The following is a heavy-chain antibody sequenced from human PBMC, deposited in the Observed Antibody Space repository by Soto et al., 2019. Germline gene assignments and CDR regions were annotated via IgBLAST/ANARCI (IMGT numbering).Heavy chain of an antibody. V-gene: IGHV1-3*01. CDR2: INSANGNT. J-gene: IGHJ4*02. CDR3: ARGSSDWLPYFDY. Sequence: PLVQSGAEVKQPGASVKVSCKASGYTFTSHAMHWVRQAPGQRLEWMGWINSANGNTKYSQKFQGRATITRDTSAGAACVELSSLRSEDTAVYFCARGSSDWLPYFDYWGQGSLVTVSS. D-gene: IGHD3-9*01. CDR1: GYTFTSHA.